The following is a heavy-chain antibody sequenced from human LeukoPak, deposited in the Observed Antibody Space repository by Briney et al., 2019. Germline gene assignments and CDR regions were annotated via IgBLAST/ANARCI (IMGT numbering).Heavy chain of an antibody. D-gene: IGHD7-27*01. Sequence: GGSLRLSCAASGFAFSSYSMSWVRQAPGKGLEWVSSINVSPAYISYADSVKGRSTISRDNAKNSLYLQMNSLRAEDTAVYFCARDLNWGAGALDIWGQGTMVSVSS. J-gene: IGHJ3*02. V-gene: IGHV3-21*01. CDR2: INVSPAYI. CDR1: GFAFSSYS. CDR3: ARDLNWGAGALDI.